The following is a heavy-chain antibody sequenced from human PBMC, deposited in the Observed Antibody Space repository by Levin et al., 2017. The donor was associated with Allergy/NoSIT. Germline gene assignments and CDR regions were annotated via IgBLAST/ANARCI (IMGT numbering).Heavy chain of an antibody. CDR1: GGSFSGYY. J-gene: IGHJ5*02. CDR2: INHSGST. V-gene: IGHV4-34*01. Sequence: SETLSLTCAVYGGSFSGYYWSWIRQPPGKGLEWIGEINHSGSTNYNPSLKSRVTISVDTSKNQFSLKLSSVTAADTAVYYCARCSRLLWFREWWFDPWGQGTLVTVSS. D-gene: IGHD3-10*01. CDR3: ARCSRLLWFREWWFDP.